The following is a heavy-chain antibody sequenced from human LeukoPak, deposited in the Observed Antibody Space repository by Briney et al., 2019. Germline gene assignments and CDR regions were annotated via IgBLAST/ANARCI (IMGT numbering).Heavy chain of an antibody. V-gene: IGHV4-30-2*01. J-gene: IGHJ4*02. CDR2: IYHSGST. CDR3: ARSRAAAGTLYYFDH. CDR1: GGSISSGGYY. Sequence: SETLSLTCSVSGGSISSGGYYWSWLRQPPGKGLEWVGYIYHSGSTYYNPSLKSRVTVSVDRSKNQFSLKLSSVTAADTAVYYCARSRAAAGTLYYFDHWGQGTLVTVSS. D-gene: IGHD6-13*01.